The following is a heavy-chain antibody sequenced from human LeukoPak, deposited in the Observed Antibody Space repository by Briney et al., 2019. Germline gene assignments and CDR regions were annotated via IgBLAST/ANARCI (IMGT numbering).Heavy chain of an antibody. CDR2: IKQDGSEK. Sequence: PGGSLRLSCAASGFTFSNYWLTWVRQAPGQGLEWVANIKQDGSEKHYVDSVKGRFTISRDNSKNTLYLQMNSPRAEDTAVYYCTKGERYTVTTSLDYSGQGTLVTVSS. CDR3: TKGERYTVTTSLDY. V-gene: IGHV3-7*01. J-gene: IGHJ4*02. D-gene: IGHD4-17*01. CDR1: GFTFSNYW.